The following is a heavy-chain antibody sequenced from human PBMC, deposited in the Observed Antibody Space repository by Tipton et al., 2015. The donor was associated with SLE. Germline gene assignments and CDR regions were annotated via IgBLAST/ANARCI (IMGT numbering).Heavy chain of an antibody. D-gene: IGHD3-3*01. J-gene: IGHJ4*02. CDR2: ISAYNGNT. CDR1: GYTFTSYG. Sequence: QSGAEVKKPGASVKVSCKASGYTFTSYGISWVRQAPGQGLEWMGWISAYNGNTNYAQKLQGRVTMTTDTSTSTAYMELRSLRSDDTAVYYCARFFLGDYDFWSGYSGWGQGTLVTVSS. CDR3: ARFFLGDYDFWSGYSG. V-gene: IGHV1-18*01.